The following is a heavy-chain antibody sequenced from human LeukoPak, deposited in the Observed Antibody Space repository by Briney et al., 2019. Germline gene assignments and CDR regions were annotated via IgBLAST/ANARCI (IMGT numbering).Heavy chain of an antibody. J-gene: IGHJ4*02. CDR2: FDPEDGET. Sequence: ASVKVSCKVSGYTLTELSMHWVRQAPGKGLEWMGGFDPEDGETIYAQKFQGRVTMTEDTSTDTAYMELSSLRSEDTAVYYCATANYHDSSHDYWGQGTLVTVSS. CDR3: ATANYHDSSHDY. V-gene: IGHV1-24*01. CDR1: GYTLTELS. D-gene: IGHD3-22*01.